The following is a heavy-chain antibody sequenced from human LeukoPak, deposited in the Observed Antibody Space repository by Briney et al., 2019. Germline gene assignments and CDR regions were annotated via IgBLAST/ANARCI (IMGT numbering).Heavy chain of an antibody. J-gene: IGHJ4*02. V-gene: IGHV4-34*01. CDR2: INHSGST. D-gene: IGHD6-19*01. Sequence: SETLSLTCAVYGGSFSGYYWSWIRQPPGKGLEWIGEINHSGSTNYNPSLKSRVTISVDTSKNQFSLKLSSVTAADTAVYYCARERGFRSSGWLDYWGQGTLVTVSS. CDR3: ARERGFRSSGWLDY. CDR1: GGSFSGYY.